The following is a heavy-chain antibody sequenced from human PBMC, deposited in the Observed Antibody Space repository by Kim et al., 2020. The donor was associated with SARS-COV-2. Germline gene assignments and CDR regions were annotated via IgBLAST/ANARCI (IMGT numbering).Heavy chain of an antibody. Sequence: SETLSLTCTVSGGSISSSSYYWGWIRQPPGKGLEWIGSIYYSGSTYYNPSLKSRVTISVDTSKNQFSLKLSSVTAADTAVYYCARHPSLRIAVAGTRHYWGQGTLVTVSS. V-gene: IGHV4-39*01. J-gene: IGHJ4*02. CDR2: IYYSGST. CDR1: GGSISSSSYY. CDR3: ARHPSLRIAVAGTRHY. D-gene: IGHD6-19*01.